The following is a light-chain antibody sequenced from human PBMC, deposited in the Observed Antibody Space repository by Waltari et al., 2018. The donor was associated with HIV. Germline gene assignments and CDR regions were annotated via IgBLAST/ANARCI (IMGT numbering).Light chain of an antibody. V-gene: IGLV2-14*01. CDR2: EVS. CDR3: SSYISTTTL. J-gene: IGLJ1*01. CDR1: SRDIRHYKY. Sequence: QSAPTQPASVSGSPGQSITISCTGTSRDIRHYKYVSWYQQSPGTTPNLMIYEVSNRPSGFSNRFSGSKSGNTASLTISGLQAEDEADYYCSSYISTTTLFGTGTKVTVL.